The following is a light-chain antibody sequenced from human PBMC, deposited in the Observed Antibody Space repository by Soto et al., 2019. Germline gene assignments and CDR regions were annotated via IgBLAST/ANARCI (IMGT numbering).Light chain of an antibody. V-gene: IGKV3-20*01. Sequence: EIVLXQXPXTXXLSXGERATLSCRASQSVSSNYLAWYQQKPGQAPRLLIYGASSRATGIPDRFIGSGSGTDFTLTISRLEPEDFAVYYCQQYGGSPRVTFGGGTKVEIK. J-gene: IGKJ4*01. CDR3: QQYGGSPRVT. CDR2: GAS. CDR1: QSVSSNY.